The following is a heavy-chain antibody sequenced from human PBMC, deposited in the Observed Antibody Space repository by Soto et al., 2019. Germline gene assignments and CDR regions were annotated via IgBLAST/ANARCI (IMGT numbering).Heavy chain of an antibody. V-gene: IGHV3-11*01. CDR2: ISSSGSTI. Sequence: GGSLRLSCAASGFTFSDYYMSWIRQAPGKGLEWVSYISSSGSTIYYADSVKGRFTISRDNAKNSLYLQMNSLRAEDTAVYYCARDGGIVAQLINWFDPWGQGTLVTVSS. CDR1: GFTFSDYY. J-gene: IGHJ5*02. CDR3: ARDGGIVAQLINWFDP. D-gene: IGHD5-12*01.